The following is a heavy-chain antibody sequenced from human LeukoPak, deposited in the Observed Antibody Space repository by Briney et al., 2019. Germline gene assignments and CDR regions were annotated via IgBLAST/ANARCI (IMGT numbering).Heavy chain of an antibody. Sequence: PSQTLSLTCTVSGGSISSGGYYWRWIRQHPGKGLEWIGYIYYSGSTYYNPSLKSRVTISVDTSKNQFSLKLSSVTAADTAVYYCARASTPLGQYMVRGSGDYYGMDVWGQGTTVTVSS. D-gene: IGHD3-10*01. CDR1: GGSISSGGYY. CDR3: ARASTPLGQYMVRGSGDYYGMDV. J-gene: IGHJ6*02. V-gene: IGHV4-31*03. CDR2: IYYSGST.